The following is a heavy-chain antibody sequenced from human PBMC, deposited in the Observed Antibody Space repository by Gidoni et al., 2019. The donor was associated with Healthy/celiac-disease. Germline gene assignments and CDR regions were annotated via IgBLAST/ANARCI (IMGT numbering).Heavy chain of an antibody. CDR1: GFTFDDYA. Sequence: CAASGFTFDDYAMHWVRQAPGKGLEWVSGISWNSGSIGYADSVKGLFTISRDNAKNSLYLQMNSLRAEDTALYYCAKGRTIFGVVIDDAFDIWGQGTMVTVSS. CDR3: AKGRTIFGVVIDDAFDI. CDR2: ISWNSGSI. D-gene: IGHD3-3*01. V-gene: IGHV3-9*01. J-gene: IGHJ3*02.